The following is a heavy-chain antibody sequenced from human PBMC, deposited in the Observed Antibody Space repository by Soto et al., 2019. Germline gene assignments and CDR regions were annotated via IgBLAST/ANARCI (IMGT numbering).Heavy chain of an antibody. CDR3: ARERVGTLDY. Sequence: QVQLVESGGGVVQPGRSLRLSCAASGFTFSSYAMHWVRQAPGKGLEWVAVISYDGSNKYYADSVKGRFTISRDKSKNTLYLQMNSLRAEDTAVYYCARERVGTLDYWGQGTLVTVSS. CDR1: GFTFSSYA. CDR2: ISYDGSNK. J-gene: IGHJ4*02. V-gene: IGHV3-30-3*01.